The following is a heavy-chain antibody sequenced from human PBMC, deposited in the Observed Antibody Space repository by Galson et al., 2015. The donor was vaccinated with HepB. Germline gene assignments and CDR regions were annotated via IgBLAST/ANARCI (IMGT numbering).Heavy chain of an antibody. D-gene: IGHD4-17*01. CDR1: GYSFTSYW. J-gene: IGHJ2*01. Sequence: QSGAEVKKPGESLRISCKGSGYSFTSYWISWVRQMPGKGLERMGRIDPSDSYTNYSPSFQGHVTISADKSISTAYLQWSSLKASDTAMYYCARHRRQSDYGNWYFDLWGRGTLVTVSS. CDR2: IDPSDSYT. V-gene: IGHV5-10-1*01. CDR3: ARHRRQSDYGNWYFDL.